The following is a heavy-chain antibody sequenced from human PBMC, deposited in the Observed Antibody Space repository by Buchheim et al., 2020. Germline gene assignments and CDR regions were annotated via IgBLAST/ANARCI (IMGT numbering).Heavy chain of an antibody. CDR3: ARGEDLNGDEKYYFDY. CDR1: GFTFSRYG. J-gene: IGHJ4*02. Sequence: QVQLVESGGGVVQPGRSLRLSCAASGFTFSRYGVHWVRQAPGKGLEWVAVIWPDGSNKYFADSVKGRFTISSDNSRNTVSLQMNSLRAEDTAVYYCARGEDLNGDEKYYFDYWGQGTL. CDR2: IWPDGSNK. D-gene: IGHD7-27*01. V-gene: IGHV3-33*01.